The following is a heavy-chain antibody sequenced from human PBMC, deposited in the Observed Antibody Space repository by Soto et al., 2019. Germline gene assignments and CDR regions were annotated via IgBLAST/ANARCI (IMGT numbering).Heavy chain of an antibody. V-gene: IGHV3-23*01. CDR2: ISGSGGST. CDR1: GFTFSSYA. CDR3: AKGYDSSGYY. D-gene: IGHD3-22*01. J-gene: IGHJ4*02. Sequence: GGSLRLSCAASGFTFSSYAMSWVRQAPGQGLEWVAAISGSGGSTYYADSVKGRFTISRDNSKNTLYLQMNSLRAEDTAVYYCAKGYDSSGYYWGQGTLVTVSS.